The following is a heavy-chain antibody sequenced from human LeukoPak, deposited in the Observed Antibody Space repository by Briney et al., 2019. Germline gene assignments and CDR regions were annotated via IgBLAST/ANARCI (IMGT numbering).Heavy chain of an antibody. CDR2: IYGTGST. D-gene: IGHD3-16*01. J-gene: IGHJ4*02. Sequence: SETLSLTCVVSGYSLGKNYYWGWIRQPPGKGLEWIGRIYGTGSTSYNPSLMNRVTMSVDTSKNHFSLKLTSVTAADTAVYYCARYDSRGSASTRFDYWGKGILVTISS. CDR3: ARYDSRGSASTRFDY. V-gene: IGHV4-38-2*01. CDR1: GYSLGKNYY.